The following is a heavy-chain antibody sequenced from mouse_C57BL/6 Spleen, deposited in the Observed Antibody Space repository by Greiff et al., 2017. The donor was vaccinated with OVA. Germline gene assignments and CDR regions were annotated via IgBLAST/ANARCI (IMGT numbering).Heavy chain of an antibody. J-gene: IGHJ2*01. V-gene: IGHV1-9*01. CDR2: ILPGSGST. D-gene: IGHD3-2*02. CDR1: GYTFTGYW. CDR3: ARRDDSSGYRVY. Sequence: PLQQSGAELMKPGASVKLSRKATGYTFTGYWIEWVKQRPGHGLEWIGEILPGSGSTNYNEKFKGKATFTADTSPNTAYMQHSSLTTEDSAIYYGARRDDSSGYRVYWGQGNTLTVSS.